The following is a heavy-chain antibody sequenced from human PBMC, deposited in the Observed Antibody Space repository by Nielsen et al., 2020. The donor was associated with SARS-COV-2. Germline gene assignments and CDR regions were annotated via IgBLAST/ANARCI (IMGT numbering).Heavy chain of an antibody. J-gene: IGHJ4*02. CDR1: GFTFTNAW. CDR2: ISSSGSTI. D-gene: IGHD5-18*01. Sequence: GGSLRLSCAASGFTFTNAWMSWVRQAPGKGLEWVSYISSSGSTIYYADSVKGRFTISRDNAKNSLYLQMNSLRAEDTAVYYCARDVDTAMDPYFDYWGQGTLVTVSS. V-gene: IGHV3-11*04. CDR3: ARDVDTAMDPYFDY.